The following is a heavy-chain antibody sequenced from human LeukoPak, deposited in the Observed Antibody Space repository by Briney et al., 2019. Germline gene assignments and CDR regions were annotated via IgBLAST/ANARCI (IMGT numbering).Heavy chain of an antibody. V-gene: IGHV1-8*01. J-gene: IGHJ4*02. D-gene: IGHD2-15*01. Sequence: ASVKVSCKSSGDTFTNDDINWVRQATGQGLEWMGWMSPDSGRTGYAQKFQGRVTMTRDTSKSTAYIELSSLKSDDPAVYYCARGIRYCSGGNCNWGQGTLVTVSS. CDR1: GDTFTNDD. CDR2: MSPDSGRT. CDR3: ARGIRYCSGGNCN.